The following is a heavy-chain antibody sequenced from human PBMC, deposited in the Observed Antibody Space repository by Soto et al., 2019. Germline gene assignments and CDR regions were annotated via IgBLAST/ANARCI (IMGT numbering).Heavy chain of an antibody. CDR3: ARETTTNWFDP. D-gene: IGHD1-1*01. CDR2: IYYSGST. V-gene: IGHV4-59*01. CDR1: GGSINSYY. J-gene: IGHJ5*02. Sequence: QVQLQESGPGLVKPSETLSLTCTVSGGSINSYYWSWIRQPPGKGLEWIGYIYYSGSTNYNPSLKSRVTLLVDTSKNQFSLKLSSVTAADTAVYYCARETTTNWFDPWGQGTLVTVSS.